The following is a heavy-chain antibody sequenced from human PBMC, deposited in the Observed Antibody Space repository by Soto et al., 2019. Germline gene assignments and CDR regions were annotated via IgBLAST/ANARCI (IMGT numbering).Heavy chain of an antibody. V-gene: IGHV3-53*02. J-gene: IGHJ4*02. CDR2: IYSGGST. CDR3: ARDIGLLSFDY. Sequence: EVQLVETGGGLIQPGGSLRLSCAASGFTVSSNYMNWVRQAPGKGLEWVSVIYSGGSTYYADSVKGRFTISRDNSKNTLYLQMNSLRAEDTAVYYCARDIGLLSFDYWGQGTLVTVSS. CDR1: GFTVSSNY. D-gene: IGHD2-8*01.